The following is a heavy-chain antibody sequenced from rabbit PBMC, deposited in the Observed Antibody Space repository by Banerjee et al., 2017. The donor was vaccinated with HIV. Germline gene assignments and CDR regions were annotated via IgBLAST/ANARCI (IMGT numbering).Heavy chain of an antibody. D-gene: IGHD6-1*01. CDR1: GLDFSSSYW. CDR2: IYTGSSGST. CDR3: ARTAGYGRYGYVYYFNL. V-gene: IGHV1S45*01. J-gene: IGHJ4*01. Sequence: QEQLVESGGGLVQPEGSLTLTCKASGLDFSSSYWICWVRQAPGKGLEWVACIYTGSSGSTLYASWAKGRFTISKTSSTTVTLQMTSLTAADTATYFCARTAGYGRYGYVYYFNLWGPGTLVTVS.